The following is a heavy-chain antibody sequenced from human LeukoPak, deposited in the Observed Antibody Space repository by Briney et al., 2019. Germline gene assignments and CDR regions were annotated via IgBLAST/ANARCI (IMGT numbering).Heavy chain of an antibody. J-gene: IGHJ4*02. Sequence: GGSLRLSCAASGFTFSSYEMNWARQAPGKGLEWVSYISSSGSTIYYADSVKGRFTISRDNAKNSLYLQMNSLRAEDTAVYYCASGDILTGYYGDWGQGTLVTVSS. CDR2: ISSSGSTI. CDR3: ASGDILTGYYGD. CDR1: GFTFSSYE. V-gene: IGHV3-48*03. D-gene: IGHD3-9*01.